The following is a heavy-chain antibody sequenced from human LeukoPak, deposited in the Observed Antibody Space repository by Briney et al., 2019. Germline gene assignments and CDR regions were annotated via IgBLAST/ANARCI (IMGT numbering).Heavy chain of an antibody. CDR2: IYYSGST. Sequence: NPSETLSLTCTVSGGSISSYYWSWIRQPPGKGLEWIGYIYYSGSTNYNPSLKSRATISVDTSKNQFSLKLSSVTAANTAVYYCARGRSGYSYGLVYWGQGTLVTVSS. V-gene: IGHV4-59*01. J-gene: IGHJ4*02. CDR1: GGSISSYY. CDR3: ARGRSGYSYGLVY. D-gene: IGHD5-18*01.